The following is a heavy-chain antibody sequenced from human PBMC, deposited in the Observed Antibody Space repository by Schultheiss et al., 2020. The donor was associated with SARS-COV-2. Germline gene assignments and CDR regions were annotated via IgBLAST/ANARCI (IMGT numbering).Heavy chain of an antibody. D-gene: IGHD5-24*01. CDR1: GFTFTSYA. Sequence: GGSLRLSCAASGFTFTSYAMSWVRQAPGKGLEWVATVSGSGDSRYYADSVKGQFTISRDYSKNTLYLQLNSLRVEDTAVYYCAKHGYSWRIDYWGQGTLVTVSS. CDR2: VSGSGDSR. V-gene: IGHV3-23*01. CDR3: AKHGYSWRIDY. J-gene: IGHJ4*02.